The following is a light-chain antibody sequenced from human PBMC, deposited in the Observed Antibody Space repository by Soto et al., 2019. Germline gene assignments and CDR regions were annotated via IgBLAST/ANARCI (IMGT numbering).Light chain of an antibody. CDR3: QLSHTTLT. CDR1: QTIATF. V-gene: IGKV1-39*01. J-gene: IGKJ5*01. CDR2: GAS. Sequence: DIEMTQSPSSLSASVGDRVTITCRASQTIATFLNWYQQKPGKAPKLLIYGASTLQSGVPSRFSGSGSGADFTLTISSLQPEDSATYYCQLSHTTLTFGQGTLLEIK.